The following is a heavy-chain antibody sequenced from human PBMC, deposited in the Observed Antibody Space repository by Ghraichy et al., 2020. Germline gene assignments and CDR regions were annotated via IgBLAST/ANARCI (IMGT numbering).Heavy chain of an antibody. V-gene: IGHV3-15*01. D-gene: IGHD2-15*01. Sequence: GGSLRLSCAASGFTFSYAWMSWVRQTPGKGLEWVGRIKSKTDAGTTDYAAPMKGRFTISRDDSRDTLYLQIYSLNTEDTGVYYCTTVNWARRGYSALDYWGQGILVTVSS. CDR2: IKSKTDAGTT. CDR3: TTVNWARRGYSALDY. J-gene: IGHJ4*02. CDR1: GFTFSYAW.